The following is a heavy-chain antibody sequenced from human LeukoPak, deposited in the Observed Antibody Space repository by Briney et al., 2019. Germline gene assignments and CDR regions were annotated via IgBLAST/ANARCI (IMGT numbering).Heavy chain of an antibody. D-gene: IGHD4-17*01. Sequence: GGSLRLSCAASGFTFSKYAMSWVRQAPGRGLEWASAISPSDGNTFYADSVKGRFTISRDNSKNTLSLQMNSLRAEDTALYYCARDSSVPYGITEWGQGTLVTVSS. V-gene: IGHV3-23*01. CDR3: ARDSSVPYGITE. CDR1: GFTFSKYA. CDR2: ISPSDGNT. J-gene: IGHJ4*02.